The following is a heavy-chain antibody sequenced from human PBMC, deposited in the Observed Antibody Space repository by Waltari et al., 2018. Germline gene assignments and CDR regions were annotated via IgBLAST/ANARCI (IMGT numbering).Heavy chain of an antibody. D-gene: IGHD5-18*01. CDR1: GLTVSRNY. CDR3: ARDDSYGQFMRFDF. J-gene: IGHJ4*02. V-gene: IGHV3-53*01. Sequence: EVQLVESGGGLIQPGGSLRLSCEASGLTVSRNYMSWVRQAPGKGLAWLSAIYSGGNTFYADSVKGRFNISIDNSKNTLYLQMNSLRVDDTAVYYCARDDSYGQFMRFDFWGQGTVVTVSS. CDR2: IYSGGNT.